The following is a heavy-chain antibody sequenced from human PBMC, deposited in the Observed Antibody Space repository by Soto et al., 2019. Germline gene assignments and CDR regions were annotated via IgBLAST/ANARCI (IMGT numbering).Heavy chain of an antibody. D-gene: IGHD3-3*01. CDR2: ISRIGNT. J-gene: IGHJ4*02. CDR1: GGSLTSSPYY. CDR3: ARSSRDFGVITPYDY. V-gene: IGHV4-39*01. Sequence: QLQLQESGPGLVKPSETLSLICTVSGGSLTSSPYYWGWIRQSPGKGLEWIGSISRIGNTYYNPSLESRATMSVDTSKNQFSLKLNSVTAADTAVYYCARSSRDFGVITPYDYWGQGTLVTVSS.